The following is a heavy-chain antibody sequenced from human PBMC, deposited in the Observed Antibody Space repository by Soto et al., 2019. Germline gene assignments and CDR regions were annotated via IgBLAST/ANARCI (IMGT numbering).Heavy chain of an antibody. D-gene: IGHD3-16*01. CDR2: TYYRSKWYN. CDR1: GDSVSSNSAA. CDR3: ARNYDYIWGSRSAFDI. V-gene: IGHV6-1*01. Sequence: PSQTLSLTCAISGDSVSSNSAAWNWIRQSPSRGLEWLGRTYYRSKWYNDYAVSVKSRITINPDTSKNQFSLQLNSVTPEDTAVYHCARNYDYIWGSRSAFDIWGQGTMVTVSS. J-gene: IGHJ3*02.